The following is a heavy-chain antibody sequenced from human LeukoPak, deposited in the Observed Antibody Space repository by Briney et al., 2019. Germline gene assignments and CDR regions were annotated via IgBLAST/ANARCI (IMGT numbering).Heavy chain of an antibody. CDR3: ARASLSRDIYDSSGYYLHY. Sequence: GGSLRLSYAASGFTFSSYAMSWVRQAPGKGLEWVSAISGSGGSTYYADSVKGRFTISRDSSKNTLYLQMNSLRAEDTAVYYCARASLSRDIYDSSGYYLHYWGQGTLVTVSS. J-gene: IGHJ4*02. V-gene: IGHV3-23*01. CDR2: ISGSGGST. D-gene: IGHD3-22*01. CDR1: GFTFSSYA.